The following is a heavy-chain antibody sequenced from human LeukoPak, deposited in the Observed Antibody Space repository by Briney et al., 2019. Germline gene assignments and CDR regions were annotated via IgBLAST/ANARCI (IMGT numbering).Heavy chain of an antibody. CDR3: ARDVTYTSVVGYYPYYYYGMDV. Sequence: GRSLRLSCAASGFTFSSYAMHWVRQAPGKGLEWVAVISDDGSNKYYADSVKGRFTISRDNSKNTLYLQMNSLRAEDTAVYYCARDVTYTSVVGYYPYYYYGMDVWGQGTTVTVSS. CDR2: ISDDGSNK. V-gene: IGHV3-30-3*01. D-gene: IGHD3-22*01. CDR1: GFTFSSYA. J-gene: IGHJ6*02.